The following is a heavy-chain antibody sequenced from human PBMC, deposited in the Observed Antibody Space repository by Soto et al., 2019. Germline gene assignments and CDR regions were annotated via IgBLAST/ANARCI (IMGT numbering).Heavy chain of an antibody. CDR3: AKEDDAWTNGHFDI. CDR2: ISGSGGSA. Sequence: EVQLLESGGGLVQPGGSLRLSCAASGFSFSSYDMSWVRQAPGKGLEWVSGISGSGGSAYYADSVKGRFTISRDNSKNTLYVQMNSLRAEDTAINYCAKEDDAWTNGHFDIWGQGTMVTVSS. D-gene: IGHD2-8*01. CDR1: GFSFSSYD. V-gene: IGHV3-23*01. J-gene: IGHJ3*02.